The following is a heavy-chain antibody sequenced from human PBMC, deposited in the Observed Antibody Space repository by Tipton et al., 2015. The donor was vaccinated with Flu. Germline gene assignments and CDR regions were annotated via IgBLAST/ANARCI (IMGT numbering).Heavy chain of an antibody. CDR3: ARVGRGGIVYYFDY. J-gene: IGHJ4*02. V-gene: IGHV4-38-2*02. Sequence: TLSLTCTVSGYSISSGYYWGWIRQPPGKGLEWIGSIYHSGSTYYNPSLKSRATISVDTSKNQFSLKLSSVTAADTAVYYCARVGRGGIVYYFDYWGQGTLVTVSS. D-gene: IGHD2-15*01. CDR1: GYSISSGYY. CDR2: IYHSGST.